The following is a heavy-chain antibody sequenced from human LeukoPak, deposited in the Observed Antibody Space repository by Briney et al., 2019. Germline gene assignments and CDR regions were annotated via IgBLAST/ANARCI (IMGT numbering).Heavy chain of an antibody. Sequence: PSETLSLTCTVSGGSVSSGSYYWSWIRQPPGKGLEWIGYIYCSGSTNYNPSLKSRVTISVDTPKNQFSLKLSSVTAADTAVYYCARNPLYGGNAFDYWGQGTLVTVSS. V-gene: IGHV4-61*01. CDR3: ARNPLYGGNAFDY. CDR2: IYCSGST. CDR1: GGSVSSGSYY. J-gene: IGHJ4*02. D-gene: IGHD4-23*01.